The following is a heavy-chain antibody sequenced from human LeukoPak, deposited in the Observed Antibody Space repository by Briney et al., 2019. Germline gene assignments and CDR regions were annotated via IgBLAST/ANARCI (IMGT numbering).Heavy chain of an antibody. D-gene: IGHD5-18*01. CDR3: ERQQVGYGLDY. CDR2: IFDTGNT. CDR1: GDPLNNQY. Sequence: SETLSLTCIVSGDPLNNQYWSWMRHPPGQGLEWIGYIFDTGNTNHNPSLKSRVAISLDTSKNQFSLKLSSVTAADTGVYYCERQQVGYGLDYWGQRTLVTVSS. V-gene: IGHV4-59*11. J-gene: IGHJ4*02.